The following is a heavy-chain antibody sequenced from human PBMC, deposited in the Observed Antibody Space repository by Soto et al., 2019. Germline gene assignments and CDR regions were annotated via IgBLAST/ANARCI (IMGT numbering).Heavy chain of an antibody. D-gene: IGHD1-26*01. J-gene: IGHJ5*02. Sequence: SETLSLTCSVSGGSISGDYYWSWIRQSPEKGLEWIGYIYYSGSTNYNPSLKSRVTLSLDTSKNQFSLKLSSVTAADTAVYYCARVGASQNWIDPWGQGTLVTVSS. V-gene: IGHV4-61*08. CDR2: IYYSGST. CDR3: ARVGASQNWIDP. CDR1: GGSISGDYY.